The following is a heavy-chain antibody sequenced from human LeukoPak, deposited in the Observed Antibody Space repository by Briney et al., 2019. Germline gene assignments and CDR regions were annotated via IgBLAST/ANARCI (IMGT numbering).Heavy chain of an antibody. CDR2: MNPNSGNT. D-gene: IGHD1-26*01. Sequence: ASVKVSCKASGYTFTSYDINWARQATGQGLEWMGWMNPNSGNTGYAQKFQGRVTMTRNTSISTAYMELSSLRSEDTAVYYCARGFSGSYYYYYYMDVWGKGTTVTVSS. CDR3: ARGFSGSYYYYYYMDV. CDR1: GYTFTSYD. V-gene: IGHV1-8*01. J-gene: IGHJ6*03.